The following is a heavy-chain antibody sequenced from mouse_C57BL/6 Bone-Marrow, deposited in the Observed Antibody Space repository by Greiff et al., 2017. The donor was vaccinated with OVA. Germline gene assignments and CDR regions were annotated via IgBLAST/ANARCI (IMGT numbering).Heavy chain of an antibody. J-gene: IGHJ3*01. CDR1: GFTFSDFY. CDR3: ARDADGSSYSFAY. Sequence: EVQGVESGGGLVQSGRSLRLSCATSGFTFSDFYMEWVRQAPGKGLEWIAASRNKANDYTTEYSASVKGRFIVSRDTSQSILYLQMNALRAEDTAIYDCARDADGSSYSFAYWGQGTLVTVSA. V-gene: IGHV7-1*01. CDR2: SRNKANDYTT. D-gene: IGHD1-1*01.